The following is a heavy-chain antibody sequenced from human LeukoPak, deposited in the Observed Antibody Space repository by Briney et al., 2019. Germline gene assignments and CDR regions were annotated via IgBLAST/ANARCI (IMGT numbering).Heavy chain of an antibody. CDR2: IKQDGSEK. CDR3: ARDRRYSSGWYVPRPGEVDY. V-gene: IGHV3-7*03. D-gene: IGHD6-19*01. CDR1: GFTFSSYW. Sequence: PGGSLRLSCAASGFTFSSYWMSWVRQAPGKGLEWVTNIKQDGSEKYYVDSVKGRFTISRDNAKNSLYLQMNSLRAEDTAVYYCARDRRYSSGWYVPRPGEVDYWGQGTLVTVSS. J-gene: IGHJ4*02.